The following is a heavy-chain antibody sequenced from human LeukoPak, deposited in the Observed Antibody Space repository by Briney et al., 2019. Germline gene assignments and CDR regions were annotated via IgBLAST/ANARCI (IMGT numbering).Heavy chain of an antibody. V-gene: IGHV3-53*05. J-gene: IGHJ3*02. CDR3: ARGVGVGATVQNAFDI. CDR1: GFTVSSNY. D-gene: IGHD1-26*01. CDR2: IYSGGST. Sequence: GGSLRLSCAASGFTVSSNYMSWVRQAPGKGLEWVSVIYSGGSTYYADSVKGRLTISRDNSKSTLYIQMNSLRAEDMAVYYCARGVGVGATVQNAFDIWGQGTMVTVSS.